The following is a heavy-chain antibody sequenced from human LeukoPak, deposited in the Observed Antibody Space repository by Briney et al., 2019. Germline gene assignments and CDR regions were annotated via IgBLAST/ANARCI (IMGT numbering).Heavy chain of an antibody. CDR1: GYIFSDYY. Sequence: GASVKVSCKGSGYIFSDYYMHWVRQAPGQGLEWLGWINPKSGAADYAQQFRGRVTMTRDTSINTDYMEMKRVTSDDTAVYYCARGAEAETSPLDFWGQGTLVIVS. CDR2: INPKSGAA. CDR3: ARGAEAETSPLDF. J-gene: IGHJ4*02. V-gene: IGHV1-2*02. D-gene: IGHD6-13*01.